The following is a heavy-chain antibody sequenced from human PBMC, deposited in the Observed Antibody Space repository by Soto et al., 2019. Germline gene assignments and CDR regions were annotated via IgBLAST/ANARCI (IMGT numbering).Heavy chain of an antibody. CDR1: GFTFSKFA. CDR3: AKDSVPNDSSRYYSILNDS. V-gene: IGHV3-23*01. D-gene: IGHD3-22*01. CDR2: NSSTGAGT. Sequence: PGGSLRLSCAASGFTFSKFAMTWARQAPGKGLEWVSANSSTGAGTYYVDFVKGRFTVSSDNAKNTLYLQMHSLGAEDTAVYYCAKDSVPNDSSRYYSILNDSCGQGNVVTVSS. J-gene: IGHJ4*02.